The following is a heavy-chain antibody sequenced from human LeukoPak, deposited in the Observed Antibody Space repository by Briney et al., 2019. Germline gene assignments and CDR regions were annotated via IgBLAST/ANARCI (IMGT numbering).Heavy chain of an antibody. J-gene: IGHJ4*02. CDR2: ISAYNGNT. V-gene: IGHV1-18*01. D-gene: IGHD1-26*01. CDR1: GYTFTSYD. Sequence: GASVKVSCKASGYTFTSYDINWVRQAPGQGLEWMGWISAYNGNTNYAQKLQGRVTMTTDTSTSTAYMELRSLRSDDTAVYYCARVAPVGATKRAFDYWGQGTLVTVSS. CDR3: ARVAPVGATKRAFDY.